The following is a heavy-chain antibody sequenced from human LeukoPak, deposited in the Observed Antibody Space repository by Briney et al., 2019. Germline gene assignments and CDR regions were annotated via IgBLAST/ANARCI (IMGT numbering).Heavy chain of an antibody. CDR1: GGSISSGDYY. Sequence: PSETLSLTCTVSGGSISSGDYYWSWIRQPPGKGLEWIGFIYYSGSTYYNPSLKSRVTISVDTSQNHFSLKLSSMTAADTAVYYCARGAASRPFDYWGQGTLVTVSS. D-gene: IGHD3-16*01. CDR3: ARGAASRPFDY. J-gene: IGHJ4*02. CDR2: IYYSGST. V-gene: IGHV4-30-4*01.